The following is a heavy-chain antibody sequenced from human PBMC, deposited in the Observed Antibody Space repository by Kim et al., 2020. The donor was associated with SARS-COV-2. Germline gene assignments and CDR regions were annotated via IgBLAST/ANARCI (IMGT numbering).Heavy chain of an antibody. CDR2: IYSGGST. CDR3: ARADSVTDYDY. V-gene: IGHV3-53*01. CDR1: GFTVSSNY. Sequence: GGSLRLSCAASGFTVSSNYMSWVRQAPGKGLEWVSVIYSGGSTYYADSVKGRFTISRDNSKNTLYLQMNSLRAEDTAVYYCARADSVTDYDYWGQGTLVTVSS. D-gene: IGHD4-17*01. J-gene: IGHJ4*02.